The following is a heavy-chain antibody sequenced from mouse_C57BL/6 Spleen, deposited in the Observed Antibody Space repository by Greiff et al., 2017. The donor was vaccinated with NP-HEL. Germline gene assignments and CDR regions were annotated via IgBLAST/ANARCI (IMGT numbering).Heavy chain of an antibody. CDR2: IYPRSGNT. CDR1: GYTFTSYG. Sequence: QVQLKQSGAELARPGASVKLSCKASGYTFTSYGISWVKQRTGQGLEWIGEIYPRSGNTYYNEKFKGKATLTADKSSSTAYMELRSLTSEDSAVYFCATTVVASWYFDVWGTGTTVTVSS. V-gene: IGHV1-81*01. CDR3: ATTVVASWYFDV. J-gene: IGHJ1*03. D-gene: IGHD1-1*01.